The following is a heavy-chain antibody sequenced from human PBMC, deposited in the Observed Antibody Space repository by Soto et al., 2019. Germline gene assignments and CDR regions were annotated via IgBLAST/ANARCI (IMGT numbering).Heavy chain of an antibody. D-gene: IGHD4-17*01. CDR2: IYYSGST. CDR3: ARRYGYGDYVSPLAGYYYMDV. Sequence: SETLSLTCTVSGGSISSYYWSWIRQPPGKGLEWIGYIYYSGSTNYNPSLKSRVTISVATSKNQFSLKLSSVTAADTAVYYCARRYGYGDYVSPLAGYYYMDVWGKGTTVTVSS. CDR1: GGSISSYY. V-gene: IGHV4-59*08. J-gene: IGHJ6*03.